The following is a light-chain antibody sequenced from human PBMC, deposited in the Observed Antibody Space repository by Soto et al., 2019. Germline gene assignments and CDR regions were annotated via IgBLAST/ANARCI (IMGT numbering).Light chain of an antibody. Sequence: EIVLTQSPATLSLSPGERATLSCGASQSVSSYLAWYQQKPGQAPRLLIYDASNRATGIPARFSGSGSGTDFTLTISSLEPEDFAVYYCQQRSNCLTFGGGTKVDNK. CDR2: DAS. V-gene: IGKV3-11*01. CDR1: QSVSSY. CDR3: QQRSNCLT. J-gene: IGKJ4*01.